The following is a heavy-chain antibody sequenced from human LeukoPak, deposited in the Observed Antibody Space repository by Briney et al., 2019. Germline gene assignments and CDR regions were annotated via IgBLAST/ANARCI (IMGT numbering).Heavy chain of an antibody. CDR1: GFTFNRFS. V-gene: IGHV3-48*02. D-gene: IGHD6-19*01. Sequence: GGSLRLSCAASGFTFNRFSMIWVRQAPGKGLEWVSHISSASTTIYYADSVRGRFTISRDNAKSSLFLQMNSLRDDDTAIYYCVRDRSGWFREDHWGQGTLVSVSS. CDR2: ISSASTTI. J-gene: IGHJ4*02. CDR3: VRDRSGWFREDH.